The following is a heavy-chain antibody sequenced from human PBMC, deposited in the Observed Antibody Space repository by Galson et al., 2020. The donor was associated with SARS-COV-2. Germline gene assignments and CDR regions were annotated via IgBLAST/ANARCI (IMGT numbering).Heavy chain of an antibody. CDR1: GGSISSSSYY. CDR2: VYYTGST. V-gene: IGHV4-39*07. D-gene: IGHD3-10*01. J-gene: IGHJ4*02. CDR3: ARDAVKYYGSGSYAQYDS. Sequence: SETLSLTCTVSGGSISSSSYYWGWIHQPPGKGLEWIGTVYYTGSTYYNPSLKSRVSISIDTSKNQFSLKVSSVTAADTAVYYCARDAVKYYGSGSYAQYDSWGQGTLVTVSS.